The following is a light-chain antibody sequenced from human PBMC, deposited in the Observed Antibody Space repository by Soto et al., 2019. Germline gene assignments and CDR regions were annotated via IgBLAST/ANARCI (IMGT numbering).Light chain of an antibody. V-gene: IGKV3-15*01. CDR1: QSVSTN. CDR3: QKYNSAPLT. J-gene: IGKJ4*01. CDR2: GAS. Sequence: EIVMTQSPDSLSVSPGERATLSCRASQSVSTNLAWYQQKPGQAPRLLIDGASTRATGIPARFSGSGSGTEFTLTISSLQSEDFAIYYCQKYNSAPLTFGGGTKVEIK.